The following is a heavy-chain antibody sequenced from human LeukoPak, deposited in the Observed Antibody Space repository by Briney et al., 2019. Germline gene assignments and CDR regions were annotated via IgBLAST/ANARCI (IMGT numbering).Heavy chain of an antibody. D-gene: IGHD4-17*01. J-gene: IGHJ5*02. V-gene: IGHV3-66*02. CDR1: GFTFRTYA. Sequence: GGSLRLSCAASGFTFRTYAMSWVRQAPGKGLEWVSVIYSGGSTYYADSVKGRFTISRDNSKNTLYLQMNSLRAEDTAVYYCASYGDYPRGFDPWGQGTLVTVSS. CDR2: IYSGGST. CDR3: ASYGDYPRGFDP.